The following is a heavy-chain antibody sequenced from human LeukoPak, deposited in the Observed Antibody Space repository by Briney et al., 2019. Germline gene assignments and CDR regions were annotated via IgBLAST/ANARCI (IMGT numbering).Heavy chain of an antibody. D-gene: IGHD6-19*01. CDR1: GYSFTSYW. CDR3: ARLRGAVAAPLFS. Sequence: GEALKIFCKGSGYSFTSYWIGWVRQMPGEGLEGMGVIYPGDSDTRYSPSFQGQVTISADKSISTAYLQWSSLKASDTAMYYCARLRGAVAAPLFSWGQGTLVTVSS. CDR2: IYPGDSDT. J-gene: IGHJ5*02. V-gene: IGHV5-51*01.